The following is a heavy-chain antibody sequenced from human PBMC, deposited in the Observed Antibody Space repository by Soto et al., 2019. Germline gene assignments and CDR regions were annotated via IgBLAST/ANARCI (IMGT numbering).Heavy chain of an antibody. V-gene: IGHV3-30-3*01. D-gene: IGHD3-3*01. Sequence: PGGSLRLSCAASGFTFSSYAMHWVRQAPGKGLEWVAVISYGGSNKYYADSVKGRFTISRDNSKNTLYLQMNSLRAEDTAVYYCARDRERGDPGYYDFWSGYYDYYYYYGMDVWGQGTTVTVSS. CDR2: ISYGGSNK. CDR1: GFTFSSYA. J-gene: IGHJ6*02. CDR3: ARDRERGDPGYYDFWSGYYDYYYYYGMDV.